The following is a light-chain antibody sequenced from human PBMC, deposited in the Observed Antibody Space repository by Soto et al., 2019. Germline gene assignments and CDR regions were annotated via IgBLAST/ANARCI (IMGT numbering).Light chain of an antibody. CDR3: QQTDSFPFT. Sequence: DVQMSQSPSSVSASVGVRITIACRASLGISGWLAWYQQKPGKAPKLLIYAASSLQTGVPSRFTGSGFGTDFTLTISSLQPEDFATYYCQQTDSFPFTFGPGTKVDI. CDR1: LGISGW. CDR2: AAS. V-gene: IGKV1-12*02. J-gene: IGKJ3*01.